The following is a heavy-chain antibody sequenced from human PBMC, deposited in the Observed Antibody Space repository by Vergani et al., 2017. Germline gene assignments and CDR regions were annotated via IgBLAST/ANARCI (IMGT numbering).Heavy chain of an antibody. V-gene: IGHV3-11*01. CDR2: ISVSGTSI. CDR3: ARVGTWAFDI. D-gene: IGHD1-14*01. J-gene: IGHJ3*02. Sequence: VQLLESGGGLVQSGGSLRLSCAASGFTFTAYYMSWVRQAPGKGLECVSYISVSGTSIHYADSVESRFTICRDNTKSSLSLQMHILTAEDTAVYFCARVGTWAFDIWGKGTVVTVSS. CDR1: GFTFTAYY.